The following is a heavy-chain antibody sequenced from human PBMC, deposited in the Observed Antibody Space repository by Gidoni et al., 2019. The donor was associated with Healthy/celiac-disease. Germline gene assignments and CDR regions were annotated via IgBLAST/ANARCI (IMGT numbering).Heavy chain of an antibody. CDR3: TTVRQWLVWSNAFDI. D-gene: IGHD6-19*01. V-gene: IGHV3-15*01. Sequence: EVQLVESGGGLVKPGGSLRLSCAASGFTFSNAWMSWVRQAPGKGLEWVGRIKSKTDGGTTDYAAPVKGRFTISRDDSKNTLYLQMNSLKTEDTAVYYCTTVRQWLVWSNAFDIWGQGTMVTVSS. CDR2: IKSKTDGGTT. J-gene: IGHJ3*02. CDR1: GFTFSNAW.